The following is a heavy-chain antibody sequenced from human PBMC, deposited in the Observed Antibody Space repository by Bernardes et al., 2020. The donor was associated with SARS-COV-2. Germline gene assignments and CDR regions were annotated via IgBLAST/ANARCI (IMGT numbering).Heavy chain of an antibody. J-gene: IGHJ6*02. CDR3: ARDPISYDFWSGYYTSYYGMDV. CDR2: ISSSGSTI. CDR1: GFTFSDYY. V-gene: IGHV3-11*01. D-gene: IGHD3-3*01. Sequence: GGSLRLSCAASGFTFSDYYMSWIRQAPGKGLEWVSYISSSGSTIYYADSVKGRFTISRDNAKNSLYLQMNSLRAEDTAVYYCARDPISYDFWSGYYTSYYGMDVWGQGTTVTVSS.